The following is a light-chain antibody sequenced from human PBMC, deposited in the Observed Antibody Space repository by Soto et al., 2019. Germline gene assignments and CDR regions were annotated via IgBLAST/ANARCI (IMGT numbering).Light chain of an antibody. V-gene: IGKV1-39*01. J-gene: IGKJ5*01. Sequence: DIQMTQSPSSLSASVGDRVTITCWASQSIDSFLTWYQQKPGKAPKLLIYAASSLPTGDPSRFSGSGSGTDFTLTISSLQPEDFATYYCQQSYSAPRTFGQGTRLDI. CDR2: AAS. CDR3: QQSYSAPRT. CDR1: QSIDSF.